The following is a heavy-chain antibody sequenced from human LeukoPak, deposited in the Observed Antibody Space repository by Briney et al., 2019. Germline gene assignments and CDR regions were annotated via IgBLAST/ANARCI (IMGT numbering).Heavy chain of an antibody. D-gene: IGHD4-17*01. CDR2: IYHSGST. Sequence: KASQTLSLTCTVSTYSISSGYYWGWIRQPPGKGLEWIGSIYHSGSTYYNASLKSRVTISVDTSKNQFSLKLSSVTAADTAVYYCARVGDYAAEGLDPWGQGTLVTVSS. CDR3: ARVGDYAAEGLDP. V-gene: IGHV4-38-2*02. CDR1: TYSISSGYY. J-gene: IGHJ5*02.